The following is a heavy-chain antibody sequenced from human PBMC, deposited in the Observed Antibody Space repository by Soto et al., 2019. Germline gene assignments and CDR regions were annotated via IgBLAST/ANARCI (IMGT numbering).Heavy chain of an antibody. CDR2: IYYSGST. D-gene: IGHD4-17*01. J-gene: IGHJ4*02. V-gene: IGHV4-30-4*01. Sequence: QVQPQESGPGLVKPSQTLSLTCTVSGGSISSGDYYWSWIRQPQGKGMEWIGYIYYSGSTYYSPSRMRRVSISVDMPKNQFALKLSSVTDGNTAVYYCAIYGGNAVSFDYWGQGTLVTFAS. CDR1: GGSISSGDYY. CDR3: AIYGGNAVSFDY.